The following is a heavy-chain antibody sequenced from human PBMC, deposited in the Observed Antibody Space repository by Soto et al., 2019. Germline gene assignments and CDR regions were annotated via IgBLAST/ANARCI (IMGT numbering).Heavy chain of an antibody. CDR2: INHSGRT. CDR1: GGSFSGYY. D-gene: IGHD5-12*01. CDR3: ARGGYSGYGSAFDI. V-gene: IGHV4-34*01. Sequence: QVQLQQWGAGLLKPSETLSLTCAVYGGSFSGYYWSWIRQPPGKGLEWIGEINHSGRTNYNPSLKSRVTISVDTSKNQFSLKLSSVTAADTAVYYCARGGYSGYGSAFDIWGQGTMVTVSS. J-gene: IGHJ3*02.